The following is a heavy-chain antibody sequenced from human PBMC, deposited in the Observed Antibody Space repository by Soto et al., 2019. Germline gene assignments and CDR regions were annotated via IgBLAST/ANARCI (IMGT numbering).Heavy chain of an antibody. CDR2: ISPFNGNT. J-gene: IGHJ4*02. V-gene: IGHV1-18*01. CDR1: GYPFTHYG. CDR3: ARAGYGGNVRYYFDY. Sequence: GASVKVSCKSSGYPFTHYGITWVRQAPGQGLEWMGWISPFNGNTNYGQTLQGRVTLTTDTSTSTVYMELSSLRSEDTAVYYCARAGYGGNVRYYFDYWGQGTLVTVSS. D-gene: IGHD4-17*01.